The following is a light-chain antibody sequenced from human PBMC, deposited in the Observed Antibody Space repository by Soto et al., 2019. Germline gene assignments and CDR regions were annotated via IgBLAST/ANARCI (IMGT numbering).Light chain of an antibody. J-gene: IGKJ2*01. CDR1: QTVDSTY. CDR3: QQYDTSPPRYT. Sequence: EVVLTQSPGTLSLSPGERATLSCRASQTVDSTYLAWYQQKPGQAPRLLIYRASSRAAGVPDRFSGSGSGTDFTLTISKLDPEEFAVYYCQQYDTSPPRYTFGQGTKLEIK. V-gene: IGKV3-20*01. CDR2: RAS.